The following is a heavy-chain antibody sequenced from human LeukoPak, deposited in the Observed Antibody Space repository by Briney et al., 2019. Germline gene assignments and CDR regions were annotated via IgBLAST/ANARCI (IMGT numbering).Heavy chain of an antibody. D-gene: IGHD6-13*01. CDR1: GYTFTSYG. V-gene: IGHV1-18*01. J-gene: IGHJ6*03. Sequence: GASVKVSCKASGYTFTSYGISWVRQAPGQGLEWMGWISAYNGNTNYAQKLQGRVTMTTDTSTSTAYMELRSLRSDDTAVYYCARNTYSSSWLYYYYYMDVWGKGTTVTISS. CDR3: ARNTYSSSWLYYYYYMDV. CDR2: ISAYNGNT.